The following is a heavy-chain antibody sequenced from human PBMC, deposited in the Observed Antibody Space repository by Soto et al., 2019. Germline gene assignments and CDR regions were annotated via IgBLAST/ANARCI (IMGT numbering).Heavy chain of an antibody. D-gene: IGHD2-2*02. CDR2: ISWDGGRT. V-gene: IGHV3-43D*04. CDR3: AKDVCRGSTTSCYTRLDF. J-gene: IGHJ4*02. CDR1: GFTFYDYA. Sequence: LSLSCAAPGFTFYDYAMHWVRQAPAKGLKWVSLISWDGGRTYYADSVRGRFIVSRDSSKNSLYLQMSSLRVEYTALYYCAKDVCRGSTTSCYTRLDFWGQGALVTVSS.